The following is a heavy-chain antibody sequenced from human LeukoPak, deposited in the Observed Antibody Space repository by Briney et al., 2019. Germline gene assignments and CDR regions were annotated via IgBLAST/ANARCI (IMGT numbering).Heavy chain of an antibody. Sequence: GASVKVSCKASGYTFTSYGISWVRQAPGQGLEWMGWISAYNGNTNYAQKLQGRVTMTTDTSTSTAYMELRSLRSDDTAVYYCARGGCSSTSCYWTSEPKYMDVWDKGPAVTVSS. J-gene: IGHJ6*03. CDR2: ISAYNGNT. D-gene: IGHD2-2*01. CDR3: ARGGCSSTSCYWTSEPKYMDV. CDR1: GYTFTSYG. V-gene: IGHV1-18*01.